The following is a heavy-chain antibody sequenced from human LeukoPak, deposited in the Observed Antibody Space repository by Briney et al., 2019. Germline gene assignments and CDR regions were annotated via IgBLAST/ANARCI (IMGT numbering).Heavy chain of an antibody. Sequence: SETLSLTCTVSGGSISSYYWSWIRQPPGKGLEWIGYIYYSGSTDYNPSLKSRVSISVDTSKNQFSLKLSSVTAADTAVYYCARHRAYSSSSPFDYWGQGTLVTVSS. CDR3: ARHRAYSSSSPFDY. CDR1: GGSISSYY. D-gene: IGHD6-6*01. V-gene: IGHV4-59*01. J-gene: IGHJ4*02. CDR2: IYYSGST.